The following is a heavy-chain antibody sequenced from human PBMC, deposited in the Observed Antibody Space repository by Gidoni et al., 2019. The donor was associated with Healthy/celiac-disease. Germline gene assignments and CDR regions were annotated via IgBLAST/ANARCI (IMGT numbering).Heavy chain of an antibody. CDR3: ARPTSSGWSLAFDY. CDR2: IYYSGST. J-gene: IGHJ4*02. V-gene: IGHV4-39*01. CDR1: GGSISSSSYY. Sequence: QLQLQESGPGLVKPSETLSLTCTVSGGSISSSSYYWGWIRQPPGKGLEWIGRIYYSGSTYYNPSLKSRVTISVDTSKNQFSLKLSSVTAADTAVYYCARPTSSGWSLAFDYWGQGTLVTVSS. D-gene: IGHD6-19*01.